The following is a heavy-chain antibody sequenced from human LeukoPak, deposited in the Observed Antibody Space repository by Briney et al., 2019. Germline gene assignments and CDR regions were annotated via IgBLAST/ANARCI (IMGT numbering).Heavy chain of an antibody. CDR2: LYHSGST. Sequence: SETLSLTCTVSGGSISTPGYYWGWIRQPPGKGLERIGSLYHSGSTYYKPSLKSRATISVDKSKNQCSLKLRSVTAADTAVYYCARHALATVTDPSFDYWGQGTLVTVSS. CDR3: ARHALATVTDPSFDY. V-gene: IGHV4-39*01. CDR1: GGSISTPGYY. D-gene: IGHD2-21*02. J-gene: IGHJ4*02.